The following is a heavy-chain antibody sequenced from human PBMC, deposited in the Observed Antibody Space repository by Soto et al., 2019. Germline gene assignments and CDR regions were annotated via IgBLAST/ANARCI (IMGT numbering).Heavy chain of an antibody. CDR1: GFTFSSYA. Sequence: PGESLKISCAASGFTFSSYAMHWVRQAPDKGLEWVAVISYDGSNKYYADSVKGRFTISRDNSKNTLYLQMNSLRAEDTAVYYCARELGYCSSNSCYYYYYGMDVWGQGTTVTVSS. D-gene: IGHD2-2*01. J-gene: IGHJ6*02. CDR2: ISYDGSNK. CDR3: ARELGYCSSNSCYYYYYGMDV. V-gene: IGHV3-30-3*01.